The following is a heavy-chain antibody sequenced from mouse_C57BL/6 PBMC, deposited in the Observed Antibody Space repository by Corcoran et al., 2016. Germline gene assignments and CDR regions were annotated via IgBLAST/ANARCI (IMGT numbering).Heavy chain of an antibody. CDR3: AREWNGPLYYAMDY. V-gene: IGHV1-26*01. Sequence: EVQLQQSGPELVKPGTSEKISCKAAGYTFTDYDMNGVKQSHGKSLEWIGDINPNSGGTSYNQKFKGKATLTVDKSSSTAYMELRSLTSEDSAVYYCAREWNGPLYYAMDYWGQGTSVTVSS. CDR1: GYTFTDYD. J-gene: IGHJ4*01. D-gene: IGHD1-3*01. CDR2: INPNSGGT.